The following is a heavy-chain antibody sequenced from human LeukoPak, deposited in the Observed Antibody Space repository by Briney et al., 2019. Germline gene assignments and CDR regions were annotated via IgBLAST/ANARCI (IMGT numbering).Heavy chain of an antibody. Sequence: SETLSLTCTVSGGSISSGGYYWSWLRQHPGKGLEWIGYIYYSGSTYYNPSLKSRVTISVDTSKNQFSLKLSSVTAADTAVYYCARGLAARRNFDYWGQGTLVTVSS. CDR1: GGSISSGGYY. D-gene: IGHD6-6*01. V-gene: IGHV4-31*03. CDR2: IYYSGST. J-gene: IGHJ4*02. CDR3: ARGLAARRNFDY.